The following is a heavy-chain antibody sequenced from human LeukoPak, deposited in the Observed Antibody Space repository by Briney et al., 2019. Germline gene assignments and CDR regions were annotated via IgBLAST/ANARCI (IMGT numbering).Heavy chain of an antibody. Sequence: GGSLRLSCAVSGFSFSTYSFNWVRQSPGKGLEWVSSIDSGTSYTYYADSVKGRFTISRDDAKNSLYLQMNSLRAKDTGVYYCAREDPSRVYYYYIEGWGNGTTVTVSS. V-gene: IGHV3-21*01. CDR1: GFSFSTYS. CDR3: AREDPSRVYYYYIEG. CDR2: IDSGTSYT. J-gene: IGHJ6*03.